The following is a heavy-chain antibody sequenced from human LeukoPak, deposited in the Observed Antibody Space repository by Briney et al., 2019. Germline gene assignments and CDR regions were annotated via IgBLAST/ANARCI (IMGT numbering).Heavy chain of an antibody. CDR1: GYTFTGYY. D-gene: IGHD2-2*02. Sequence: ASVKVSCKASGYTFTGYYIHWVRQAPGQGLEWMGRNNPNYGDRNYAQKFQDRVTMTRDTSISTAYMELSGLRFDDTAVYYCARGDNIIMPAAKPPDYWGQGTLVTVSS. V-gene: IGHV1-2*06. J-gene: IGHJ4*02. CDR3: ARGDNIIMPAAKPPDY. CDR2: NNPNYGDR.